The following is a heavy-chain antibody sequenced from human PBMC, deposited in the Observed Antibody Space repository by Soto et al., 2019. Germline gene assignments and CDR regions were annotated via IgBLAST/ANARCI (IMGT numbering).Heavy chain of an antibody. CDR2: IIPIFGTA. CDR1: GGAFSSYA. CDR3: ARDNGVLRFLEWPLDY. Sequence: SVKVSCKASGGAFSSYAISWVRQAPGQGLEWMGGIIPIFGTANYAQKFQGRVTITADKSTSTAYMELSSLRSEDTAVYYCARDNGVLRFLEWPLDYWGQGTLVTVSS. D-gene: IGHD3-3*01. V-gene: IGHV1-69*06. J-gene: IGHJ4*02.